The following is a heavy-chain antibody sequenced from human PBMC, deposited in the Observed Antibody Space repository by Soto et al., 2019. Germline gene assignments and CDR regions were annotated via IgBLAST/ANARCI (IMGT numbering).Heavy chain of an antibody. J-gene: IGHJ6*02. CDR2: TSFDGNKK. CDR1: GFTFSDFA. CDR3: AKGRSYYYYYGVDV. Sequence: GGSLRLSCAASGFTFSDFAIHWVRQAAGKGLQWLAVTSFDGNKKYYADSVKGRFTISRDNSKSTLYLQMNSLRAEDTALYYCAKGRSYYYYYGVDVWGQGTTVTVSS. V-gene: IGHV3-30*18.